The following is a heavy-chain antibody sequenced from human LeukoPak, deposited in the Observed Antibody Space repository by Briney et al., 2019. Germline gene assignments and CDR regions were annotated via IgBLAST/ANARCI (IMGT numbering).Heavy chain of an antibody. CDR2: INPRDSDT. CDR3: ARQSVDGRYTFDY. J-gene: IGHJ4*02. V-gene: IGHV5-51*01. D-gene: IGHD3-16*02. CDR1: GYSLTSYW. Sequence: GESLKISCKVSGYSLTSYWIGWVRQMLGKGLEWMGIINPRDSDTKYSPSFQGQVTISVDKSISTAYLQWSSLKASDTAMYYCARQSVDGRYTFDYWGQGTLVTVPS.